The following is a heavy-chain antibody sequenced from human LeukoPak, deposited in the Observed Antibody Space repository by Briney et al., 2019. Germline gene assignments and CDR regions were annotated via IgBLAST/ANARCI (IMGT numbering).Heavy chain of an antibody. Sequence: SVKVSCKASGGTFGSYAISWVRQAPGQGLEWMGGIIPIFGTANYAQKFQGRVTITADESTSTAYMELSSLRSEDTAVYYCARDPDIVVVPAAQRFDPWGQGTLVTVSS. CDR3: ARDPDIVVVPAAQRFDP. CDR2: IIPIFGTA. J-gene: IGHJ5*02. D-gene: IGHD2-2*01. CDR1: GGTFGSYA. V-gene: IGHV1-69*13.